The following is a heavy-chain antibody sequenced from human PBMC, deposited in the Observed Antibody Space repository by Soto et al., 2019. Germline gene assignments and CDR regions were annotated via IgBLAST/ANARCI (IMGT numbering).Heavy chain of an antibody. Sequence: ASVKVSCKASGYTFTGYYMHWVQQAPGQGLEWMGWINPNSGGTNYAQKFQGRVNMTRDTSISTAYMELSRLRSDDTAVYYCARWKDVLRFLEWPGGFDPWGQGTLVTASS. CDR3: ARWKDVLRFLEWPGGFDP. D-gene: IGHD3-3*01. CDR2: INPNSGGT. CDR1: GYTFTGYY. J-gene: IGHJ5*02. V-gene: IGHV1-2*02.